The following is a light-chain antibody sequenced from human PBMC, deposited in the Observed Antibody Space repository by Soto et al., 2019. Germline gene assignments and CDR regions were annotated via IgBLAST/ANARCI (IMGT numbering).Light chain of an antibody. Sequence: QSALTQPASVSGSPGQSITISRTGTSSDVGGYNYVSWYQQHPGKAPKLMIYDVSNRPSGVSNRFSGSKSGITASLTISGLQAEDEADYYCSSYTSSSTLVVFGGGTKLTVL. CDR3: SSYTSSSTLVV. V-gene: IGLV2-14*01. J-gene: IGLJ2*01. CDR2: DVS. CDR1: SSDVGGYNY.